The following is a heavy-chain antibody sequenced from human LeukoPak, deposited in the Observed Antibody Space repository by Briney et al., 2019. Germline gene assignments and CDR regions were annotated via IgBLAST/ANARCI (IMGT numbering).Heavy chain of an antibody. V-gene: IGHV1-18*01. J-gene: IGHJ6*03. D-gene: IGHD5-12*01. CDR2: ISAYNGNT. CDR1: GYTFTSYV. Sequence: ASVRVSCKASGYTFTSYVISWVRQAPGQGLEWMGWISAYNGNTNYAQKLQGRVTMTTDTSTSTAYMELRSLRSDDKAVYYCARLFLGVVATNTAADYYYYYMDVWGKGTTVTVSS. CDR3: ARLFLGVVATNTAADYYYYYMDV.